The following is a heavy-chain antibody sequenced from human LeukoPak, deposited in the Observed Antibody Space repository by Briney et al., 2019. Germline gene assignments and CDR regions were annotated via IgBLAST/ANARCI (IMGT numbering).Heavy chain of an antibody. Sequence: SETLSLTCAVYGGSFSGYYWSWIRQPPGKGLEWIGEINHSGSTNYNPSLKSRVTISVDTSKNQFSLKLSSVTAADTAVYYCARARGEYSSGWEFYYWGQGTLVTVSS. CDR1: GGSFSGYY. CDR2: INHSGST. J-gene: IGHJ4*02. CDR3: ARARGEYSSGWEFYY. D-gene: IGHD6-19*01. V-gene: IGHV4-34*01.